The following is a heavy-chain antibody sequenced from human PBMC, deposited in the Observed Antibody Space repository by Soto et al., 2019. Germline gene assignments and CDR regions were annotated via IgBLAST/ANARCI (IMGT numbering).Heavy chain of an antibody. J-gene: IGHJ4*02. V-gene: IGHV3-11*01. CDR1: GFTFSDYY. CDR3: ARGHYGVSDPFDY. Sequence: GGSLRLSCAASGFTFSDYYMSWIRQAPGKELEWVSYISSSSSTIKYADSVKGRFTMFRDNAKNSLYLQMNSLRAEDTAVYYCARGHYGVSDPFDYWGQGTLVTVSS. D-gene: IGHD4-17*01. CDR2: ISSSSSTI.